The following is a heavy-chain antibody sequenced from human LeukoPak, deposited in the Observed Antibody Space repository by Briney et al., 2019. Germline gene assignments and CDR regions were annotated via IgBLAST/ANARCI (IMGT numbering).Heavy chain of an antibody. CDR1: GYTFTSDA. V-gene: IGHV1-18*01. D-gene: IGHD3-10*01. CDR3: ARGGRGPSDYLYC. J-gene: IGHJ4*02. CDR2: ISGYNDDT. Sequence: ASVKVRCKTSGYTFTSDAISWVRQAPGQGLEWMGWISGYNDDTDYAQKFQDRVTMTTDTSTSTAYMDLRSLRSDDSAVYYCARGGRGPSDYLYCWGQGTLVTVSS.